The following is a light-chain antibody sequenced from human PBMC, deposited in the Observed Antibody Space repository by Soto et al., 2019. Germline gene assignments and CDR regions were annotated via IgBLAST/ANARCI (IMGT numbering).Light chain of an antibody. CDR2: YGS. V-gene: IGLV3-21*04. CDR1: NIGSYS. J-gene: IGLJ2*01. CDR3: QVWDSSADHVV. Sequence: SYELTQPPSVSVAPGKTARISCGGDNIGSYSVHWYQQKPGQAPVLVIYYGSDRPSGIPERFSGSNSGNTATLAISRVEAGDEADYFCQVWDSSADHVVFGGGTKLTVL.